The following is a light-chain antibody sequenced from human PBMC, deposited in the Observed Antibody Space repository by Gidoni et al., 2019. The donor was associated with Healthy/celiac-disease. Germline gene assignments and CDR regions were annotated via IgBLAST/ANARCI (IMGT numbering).Light chain of an antibody. CDR1: SSNIGSNT. Sequence: SELTQPHSASGTPGQRVTISCSGSSSNIGSNTVNWYQQLPGTAPKLLIYRNNQRPSGVPDRFSGSQSGTSASLALRGLPSEDEADYYCAAWDDSLNGVVFGGGTQLTVL. V-gene: IGLV1-44*01. J-gene: IGLJ2*01. CDR2: RNN. CDR3: AAWDDSLNGVV.